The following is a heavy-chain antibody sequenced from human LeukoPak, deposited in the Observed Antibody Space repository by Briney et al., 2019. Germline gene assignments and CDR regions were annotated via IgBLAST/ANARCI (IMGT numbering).Heavy chain of an antibody. Sequence: PGGSLRLSCAASGFSFSSFGMSWVRQAPGKGLEWVSRISGSDGSTDYADSVKGRFTISGDNSKNTLYLQMNSLRAEDTAVYYCAKSRSYTVRDAFEIWGQGTKVTVSS. CDR3: AKSRSYTVRDAFEI. D-gene: IGHD3-10*01. CDR2: ISGSDGST. CDR1: GFSFSSFG. V-gene: IGHV3-23*01. J-gene: IGHJ3*02.